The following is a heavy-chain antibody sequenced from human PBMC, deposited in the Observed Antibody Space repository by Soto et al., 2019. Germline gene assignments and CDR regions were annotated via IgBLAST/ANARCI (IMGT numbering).Heavy chain of an antibody. Sequence: QVQLVQSGAEVRKPGSSVKVSCKASGGTFSSYAISWVRQAPGQGLEWMGGIIPIFGTANYAQKFQGRVTITADESTSTAYMELSSLRSEDTAVYYCASIEAGRELPGPDYYYYYGMDVWGQGTTVTVSS. D-gene: IGHD1-26*01. V-gene: IGHV1-69*01. CDR3: ASIEAGRELPGPDYYYYYGMDV. J-gene: IGHJ6*02. CDR1: GGTFSSYA. CDR2: IIPIFGTA.